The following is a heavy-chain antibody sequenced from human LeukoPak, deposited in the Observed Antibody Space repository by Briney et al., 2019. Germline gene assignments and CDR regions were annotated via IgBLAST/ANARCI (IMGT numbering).Heavy chain of an antibody. V-gene: IGHV3-23*01. Sequence: PGGSLRLSCAASGFTFSSYAMSWVRQAPGKGREWVSAISGSGGSTYYADSVKGRFTISRDNSKNTLYLQMNSLRAEDTAVYYCAKDRYCSSTSCRFYYYFFGVLDYGMDVWGQGTTVTVSS. J-gene: IGHJ6*02. CDR3: AKDRYCSSTSCRFYYYFFGVLDYGMDV. CDR2: ISGSGGST. CDR1: GFTFSSYA. D-gene: IGHD2-2*01.